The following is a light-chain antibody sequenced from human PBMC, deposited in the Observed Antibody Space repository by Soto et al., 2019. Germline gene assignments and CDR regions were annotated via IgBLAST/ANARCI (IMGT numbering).Light chain of an antibody. CDR2: GAS. V-gene: IGKV1-5*01. CDR1: QTITRW. Sequence: DIQMTPSPSTLSASVGDRDTITCRASQTITRWLDWYQQKPGKAPKLLIYGASSLESGVPSRFSGGGSGTDFTLTISSLQAEDFATYYCQQYNSYSTTFGQGTKVEIK. J-gene: IGKJ1*01. CDR3: QQYNSYSTT.